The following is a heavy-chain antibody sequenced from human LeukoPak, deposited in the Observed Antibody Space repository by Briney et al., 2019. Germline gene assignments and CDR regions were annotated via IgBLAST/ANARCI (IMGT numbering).Heavy chain of an antibody. J-gene: IGHJ4*02. V-gene: IGHV3-48*01. CDR3: ARDSPPYYYDSSGYYDGVDY. Sequence: GGSLRLSCAASGFTFSSYSMNWVRQAPGKGLEWVSYISSSSSTIYYADSVKGRSTISRDNAKNSLYLQMNSLRAEDTAVYYCARDSPPYYYDSSGYYDGVDYWGQGTLVTVSS. D-gene: IGHD3-22*01. CDR1: GFTFSSYS. CDR2: ISSSSSTI.